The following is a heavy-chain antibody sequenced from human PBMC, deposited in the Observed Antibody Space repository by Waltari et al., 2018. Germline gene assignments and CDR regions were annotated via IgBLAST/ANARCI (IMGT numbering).Heavy chain of an antibody. V-gene: IGHV3-66*02. CDR2: MYPPGSA. D-gene: IGHD5-18*01. J-gene: IGHJ4*02. CDR3: ATARDEHTAMVYFDN. CDR1: GIAVSDTT. Sequence: EVKLVESGGGLVHPGGSLRLSCVAPGIAVSDTTRTWVRQEPGKGLEWVSIMYPPGSAYNADSVEGRFTISRDISKNMVHLQMNRLRLEDSATYYCATARDEHTAMVYFDNWGQGTLVSVSS.